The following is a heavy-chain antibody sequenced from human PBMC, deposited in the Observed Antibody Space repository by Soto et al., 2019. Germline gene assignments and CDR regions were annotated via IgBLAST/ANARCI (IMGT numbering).Heavy chain of an antibody. CDR2: ITGSGGST. Sequence: GSLRLSCAASGFTFSTYAMIWVRQAPGKGLEWVSVITGSGGSTYYADSVKGRFTISRDTSKNTLFLQMNSLRAEDTAVYYCAKDRYGDYGGIDYWGQGTMVTVSS. CDR1: GFTFSTYA. V-gene: IGHV3-23*01. D-gene: IGHD4-17*01. J-gene: IGHJ4*02. CDR3: AKDRYGDYGGIDY.